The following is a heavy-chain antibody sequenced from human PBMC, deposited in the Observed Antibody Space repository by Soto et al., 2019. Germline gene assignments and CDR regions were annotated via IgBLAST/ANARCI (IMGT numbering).Heavy chain of an antibody. CDR3: ARELHGGSYGMDV. CDR1: GFTFSNYD. Sequence: EVQLVESGGGLVQPGGSLRLSCAASGFTFSNYDMHWVRQVTEKGLEWVAGITTAGDTYYLDSVKGRFTISREKAKNSLYLQMNSRSAGDTAVYYCARELHGGSYGMDVWGQGTTVTVSS. V-gene: IGHV3-13*01. CDR2: ITTAGDT. J-gene: IGHJ6*02.